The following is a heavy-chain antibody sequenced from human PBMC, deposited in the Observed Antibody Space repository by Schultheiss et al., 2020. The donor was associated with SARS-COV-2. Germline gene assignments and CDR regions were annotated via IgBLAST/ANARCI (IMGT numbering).Heavy chain of an antibody. CDR2: ISGSGGST. J-gene: IGHJ2*01. CDR1: GFTFSSYS. D-gene: IGHD5-24*01. CDR3: AREGGYNLRYFDL. Sequence: GGSLRLSCAASGFTFSSYSMSWVRQAPGKGLEWVSAISGSGGSTYYADSVKGRFTISRDNAKNSLYLQMNSLRAEDTAVYYCAREGGYNLRYFDLWGRGTLVTVSS. V-gene: IGHV3-23*01.